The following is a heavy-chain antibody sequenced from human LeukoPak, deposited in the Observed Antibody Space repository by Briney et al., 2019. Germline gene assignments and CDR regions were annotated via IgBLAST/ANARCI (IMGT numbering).Heavy chain of an antibody. J-gene: IGHJ6*03. CDR2: ISSSSRTI. CDR1: GFTFSSYS. D-gene: IGHD4-17*01. Sequence: GGSLRLSCAASGFTFSSYSMNWVSQAPGKGLEWGSYISSSSRTIYYADSVKGRFTISGDNAKNSLYLQLSSLTAEDTAVYYWARGLAGLRSPTNYYYYYYMDVWGKGTTVTVSS. V-gene: IGHV3-48*01. CDR3: ARGLAGLRSPTNYYYYYYMDV.